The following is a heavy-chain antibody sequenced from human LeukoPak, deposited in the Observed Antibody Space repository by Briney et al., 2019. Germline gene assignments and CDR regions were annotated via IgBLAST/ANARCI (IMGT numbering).Heavy chain of an antibody. D-gene: IGHD3-22*01. J-gene: IGHJ3*02. CDR1: GVSISSYY. V-gene: IGHV4-59*01. CDR2: IYYSGRT. CDR3: ARVHPHPNYYDSSGYPLHAFDI. Sequence: SETLSLTCTVSGVSISSYYWSWIRQPPGKGLEWIGYIYYSGRTNYNPSLKSRVTISVDASQNQFSLKLSSVTAAETAVYYCARVHPHPNYYDSSGYPLHAFDIWGQGTMVTVSS.